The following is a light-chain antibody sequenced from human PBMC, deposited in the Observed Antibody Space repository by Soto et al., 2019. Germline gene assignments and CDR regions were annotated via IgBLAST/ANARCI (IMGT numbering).Light chain of an antibody. CDR1: QSLSSSY. CDR3: QQYGNSPT. J-gene: IGKJ4*01. CDR2: GAS. Sequence: EIVLTQSPGTLSLSPGERATLSCRASQSLSSSYLAWYRQKPGQAPRLLIYGASSRATGIPDRFSGSGSGTGLPLTISILEPEDFAVYYWQQYGNSPTFGGGTKVEIK. V-gene: IGKV3-20*01.